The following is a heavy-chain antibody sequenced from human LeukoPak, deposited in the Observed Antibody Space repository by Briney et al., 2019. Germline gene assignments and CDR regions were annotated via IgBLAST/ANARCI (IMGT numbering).Heavy chain of an antibody. CDR1: GGSISSYY. D-gene: IGHD3-10*01. V-gene: IGHV4-59*01. Sequence: SETLSLTCTVSGGSISSYYWSWIRQPPGKGLEWIGHIHFRGGTNYNPSLKSRITISIDTSKNQFSLNLRSVTVADTAVYYCARDTFYRGSGTFVDGMDVWGQGTTVTVSS. J-gene: IGHJ6*02. CDR2: IHFRGGT. CDR3: ARDTFYRGSGTFVDGMDV.